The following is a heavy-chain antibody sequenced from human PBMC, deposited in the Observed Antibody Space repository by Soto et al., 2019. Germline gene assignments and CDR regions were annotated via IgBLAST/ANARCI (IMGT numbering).Heavy chain of an antibody. V-gene: IGHV3-53*01. CDR2: IYSGGTT. D-gene: IGHD3-3*01. CDR3: ARDLEWAYCGMDV. CDR1: GLTVSSNY. Sequence: GGSLRLSCAVAGLTVSSNYMTWVRQAPGKGLEWVSVIYSGGTTYYVDSVKGRFTISRDNSKNTLYLQMNSLRAEDTAVYYCARDLEWAYCGMDVWGQGTTVTVSS. J-gene: IGHJ6*02.